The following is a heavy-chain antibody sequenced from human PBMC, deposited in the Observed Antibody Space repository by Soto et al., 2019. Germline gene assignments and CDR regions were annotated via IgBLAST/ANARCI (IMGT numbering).Heavy chain of an antibody. J-gene: IGHJ4*02. Sequence: QVQLQESGPGLVKPSETLSLTCTVSGGSISSYYWSWIRQPPGKGLEWIGYIYYSGSTNDNPSLRRRVTISVDPSKNQVSLKVSSVTAADTAVYYCARHVRLLAPFDYWGQGTLVTVSS. CDR2: IYYSGST. CDR1: GGSISSYY. V-gene: IGHV4-59*08. CDR3: ARHVRLLAPFDY. D-gene: IGHD2-15*01.